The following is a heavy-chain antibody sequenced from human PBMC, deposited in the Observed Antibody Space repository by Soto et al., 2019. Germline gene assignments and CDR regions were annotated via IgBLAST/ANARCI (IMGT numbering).Heavy chain of an antibody. CDR1: GDSISTVYYF. CDR2: VYKITTT. CDR3: ARGRYCLTGRCFQKWFDS. D-gene: IGHD2-15*01. J-gene: IGHJ5*01. Sequence: PSETLSLTCSVCGDSISTVYYFWAWIRQPPGQALEYIGYVYKITTTYYNPSFESRVAISLDTSKSQFSLTVTSVTAADTAVYFCARGRYCLTGRCFQKWFDSWGQGTLVAVSS. V-gene: IGHV4-30-4*02.